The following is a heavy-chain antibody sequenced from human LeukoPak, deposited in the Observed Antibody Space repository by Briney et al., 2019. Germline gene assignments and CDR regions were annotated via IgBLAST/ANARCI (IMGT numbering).Heavy chain of an antibody. J-gene: IGHJ4*02. CDR3: ASDKQPGDY. CDR1: GDSISPYY. V-gene: IGHV4-59*01. Sequence: SETLSLTCTVSGDSISPYYWGWIRQPPGKGLEWIGYIYYSGDTTYNPSLKSRVTMSVDTSKNQFSLKLSSVTAADTAVYYCASDKQPGDYWGQGALVTVSS. CDR2: IYYSGDT. D-gene: IGHD1-14*01.